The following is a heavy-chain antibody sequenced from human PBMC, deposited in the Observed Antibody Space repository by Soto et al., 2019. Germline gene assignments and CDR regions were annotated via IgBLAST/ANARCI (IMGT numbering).Heavy chain of an antibody. Sequence: XETLSLTCIVSGESISSSSYYWGWIRQPPGKGLEWIGSIYYSGRTYYNPSFKSRVTISIDTSKNQFSLKLSSVTATDTAVYYCARQRTTVVTQAYFDHWGQGALVTVSS. J-gene: IGHJ4*02. D-gene: IGHD2-21*02. CDR1: GESISSSSYY. CDR3: ARQRTTVVTQAYFDH. CDR2: IYYSGRT. V-gene: IGHV4-39*01.